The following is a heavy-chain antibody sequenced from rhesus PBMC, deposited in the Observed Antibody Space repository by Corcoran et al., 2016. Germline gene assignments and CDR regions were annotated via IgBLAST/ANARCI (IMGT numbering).Heavy chain of an antibody. CDR3: ARENSSGWLYYFDY. V-gene: IGHV4-147*01. CDR1: GYSISSNY. Sequence: QVQLQESGPGLVKPSETLSLTCAVSGYSISSNYWSWIRQPPGKGLEWIGYIYGSSGSTYYNPSLKSRVTISTDTSNNQFSLKLSSVTAADPAVYYCARENSSGWLYYFDYWGQGVLVTVSS. CDR2: IYGSSGST. J-gene: IGHJ4*01. D-gene: IGHD6-31*01.